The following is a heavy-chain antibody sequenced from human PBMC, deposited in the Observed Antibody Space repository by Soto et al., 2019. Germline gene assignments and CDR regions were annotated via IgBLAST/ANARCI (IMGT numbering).Heavy chain of an antibody. CDR1: GFTFSSYA. J-gene: IGHJ5*02. V-gene: IGHV3-23*01. D-gene: IGHD3-22*01. Sequence: GGSLRLSCAASGFTFSSYAMSWVRQAPGKGLEWVSAISGSGGSTYYADSVKGRFTISRDNSKNTLYLQMNSLRAEDTAVYYCAKETYYYASSGYYFGPWGQGTLVTVSS. CDR2: ISGSGGST. CDR3: AKETYYYASSGYYFGP.